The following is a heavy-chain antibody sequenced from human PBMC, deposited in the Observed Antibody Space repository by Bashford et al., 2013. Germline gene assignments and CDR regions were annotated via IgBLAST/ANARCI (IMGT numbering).Heavy chain of an antibody. CDR3: ARHQAGGVLATHDY. CDR1: GYTFTSYA. D-gene: IGHD3-16*01. CDR2: INTNTGNP. V-gene: IGHV7-4-1*01. J-gene: IGHJ4*02. Sequence: ASVKVSCKASGYTFTSYAMNWVRQAPGQGLEWMGWINTNTGNPTYAQGFTGRFVFSLDTSVSTAYLQICSLKAEDTAVYYCARHQAGGVLATHDYWGQGTLVTVSS.